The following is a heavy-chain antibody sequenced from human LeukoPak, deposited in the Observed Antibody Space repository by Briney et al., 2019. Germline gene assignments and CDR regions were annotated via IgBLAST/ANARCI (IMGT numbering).Heavy chain of an antibody. CDR2: ISGSGDNT. V-gene: IGHV3-23*01. CDR1: GFTFSSYA. J-gene: IGHJ4*02. Sequence: QPGGSLRLSCAASGFTFSSYAMNWVRQAPGKGLEWVSSISGSGDNTYYADSVKGRFTISRDNSKNTLYVQMNSLGAEDTAVYYCAKKRGSNFGAFDYWGQGTLVTVSS. CDR3: AKKRGSNFGAFDY. D-gene: IGHD5-18*01.